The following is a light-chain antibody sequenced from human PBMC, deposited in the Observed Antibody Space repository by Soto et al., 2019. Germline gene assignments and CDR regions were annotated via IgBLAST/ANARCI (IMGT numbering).Light chain of an antibody. CDR2: GAS. V-gene: IGKV3-15*01. Sequence: EIVMTQSPVTLSVPPGESATLSCRASQSVSSTLAWFQQKPGQAPRLLIYGASTRATGIPARFSGSGSGTDFTLTISSLEPEDFAVYYCQQYGSSPITFGQGTRLEIK. CDR3: QQYGSSPIT. J-gene: IGKJ5*01. CDR1: QSVSST.